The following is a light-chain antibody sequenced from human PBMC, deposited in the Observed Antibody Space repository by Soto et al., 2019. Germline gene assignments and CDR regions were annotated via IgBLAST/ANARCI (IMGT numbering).Light chain of an antibody. J-gene: IGLJ1*01. CDR3: GTWDSSLSAV. CDR1: SSIIGNNF. V-gene: IGLV1-51*01. CDR2: DDN. Sequence: QSVLTQPPSVSAATGQKVTISCSGSSSIIGNNFVSWYQQLPGAAPKLLIFDDNKRPSGIPDRFSGSKSGTSATLGITGLQTGDEADYYCGTWDSSLSAVFGTGTKVTV.